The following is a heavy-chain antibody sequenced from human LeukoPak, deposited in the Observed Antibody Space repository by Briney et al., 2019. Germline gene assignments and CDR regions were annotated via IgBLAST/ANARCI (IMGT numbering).Heavy chain of an antibody. CDR2: IYYSGST. D-gene: IGHD5-12*01. CDR3: ARHKYSGYERVFDY. V-gene: IGHV4-59*08. Sequence: PSETLSLTCTVSGGSISVYFWIWIRQPPGKGLEWIGYIYYSGSTNYNPSLKSRVTISVDTSKNQFPLNLNSVTAADTAVYYCARHKYSGYERVFDYWGQGTLVTVSS. J-gene: IGHJ4*02. CDR1: GGSISVYF.